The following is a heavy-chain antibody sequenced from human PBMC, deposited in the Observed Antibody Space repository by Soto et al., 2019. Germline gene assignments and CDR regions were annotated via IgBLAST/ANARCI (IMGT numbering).Heavy chain of an antibody. CDR2: INHSGST. CDR3: ARRGDYHDSSGDANDV. Sequence: PSETLSLTCAVYGGSFSGYYWSWIRQPPGKGLEWIGEINHSGSTNYNPSLKSRVTISVDTSKNQFSLKLTSVTAADTAVYYCARRGDYHDSSGDANDVWGQGTMVTVSS. CDR1: GGSFSGYY. V-gene: IGHV4-34*01. D-gene: IGHD3-22*01. J-gene: IGHJ3*01.